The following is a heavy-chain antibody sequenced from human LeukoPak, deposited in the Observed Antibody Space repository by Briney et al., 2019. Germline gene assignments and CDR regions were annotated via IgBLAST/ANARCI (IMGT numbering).Heavy chain of an antibody. Sequence: GGPLRLSCAASGFTVDSNYLSWVRQAPGKGLEWVSTIYTGGNTYDAASVKGRFTISRDFSKNTVFLHMNSLRAEDTAVYYCAKIKGIVGATDFDYWGQGTLVTVSS. D-gene: IGHD1-26*01. CDR3: AKIKGIVGATDFDY. J-gene: IGHJ4*02. CDR1: GFTVDSNY. V-gene: IGHV3-53*01. CDR2: IYTGGNT.